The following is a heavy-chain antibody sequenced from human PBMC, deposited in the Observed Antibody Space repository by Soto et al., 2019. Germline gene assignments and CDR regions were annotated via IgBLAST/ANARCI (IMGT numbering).Heavy chain of an antibody. D-gene: IGHD6-19*01. CDR3: AKDKVPVRVGGWYQSYFDY. J-gene: IGHJ4*02. V-gene: IGHV3-30*18. CDR1: GFTFSSYG. Sequence: GGSLRLSCAASGFTFSSYGMHWVRQAPGKGLEWVAVISYDGSNKYYADSVKGRFTISRDNSKNTLYLQMNGLRAEDTAVYYCAKDKVPVRVGGWYQSYFDYWGQGTLVTVSS. CDR2: ISYDGSNK.